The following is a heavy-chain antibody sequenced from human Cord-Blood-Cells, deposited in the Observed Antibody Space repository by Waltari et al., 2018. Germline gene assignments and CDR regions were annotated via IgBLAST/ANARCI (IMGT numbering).Heavy chain of an antibody. CDR2: ISSSGSTI. Sequence: EVQLVESGGGLVQPGGSLRLSCAASGFTFSSYEMNWVRQAAGKGLEWVSYISSSGSTIYYGDSVKGRFTISRDNAKNSLYLQMNSLRAEDTAVYYCASEAWGRYFDYWGQGTLVTVSS. J-gene: IGHJ4*02. CDR3: ASEAWGRYFDY. CDR1: GFTFSSYE. V-gene: IGHV3-48*03. D-gene: IGHD7-27*01.